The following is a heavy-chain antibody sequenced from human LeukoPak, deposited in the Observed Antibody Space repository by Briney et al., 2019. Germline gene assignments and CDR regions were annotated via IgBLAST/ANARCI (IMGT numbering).Heavy chain of an antibody. CDR2: MYGTSNI. J-gene: IGHJ4*02. D-gene: IGHD1-26*01. CDR3: ARGVLGLKPLDY. V-gene: IGHV3-53*01. Sequence: PGGSLRLSCAASGFTVSTTYMAWVRQAPEKGLEWVSFMYGTSNIYYADSVKGRLTISRDDSNNTLYLQMNSLEAADTAVYYCARGVLGLKPLDYWGQGTLVTVSS. CDR1: GFTVSTTY.